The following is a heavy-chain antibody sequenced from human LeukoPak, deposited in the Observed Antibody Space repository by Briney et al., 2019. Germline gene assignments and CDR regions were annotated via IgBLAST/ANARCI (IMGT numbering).Heavy chain of an antibody. V-gene: IGHV4-61*02. D-gene: IGHD6-13*01. J-gene: IGHJ4*02. CDR3: ARAGALRVYDY. CDR2: IYTSGST. CDR1: GGSISSGSYY. Sequence: SETLSLTCNVSGGSISSGSYYWSWIRQPAGKGLEWIGRIYTSGSTNYNPSLKSRVTISVDTSKNQFSLKLSSVTAADTAVYYCARAGALRVYDYWGQGTLVTVSS.